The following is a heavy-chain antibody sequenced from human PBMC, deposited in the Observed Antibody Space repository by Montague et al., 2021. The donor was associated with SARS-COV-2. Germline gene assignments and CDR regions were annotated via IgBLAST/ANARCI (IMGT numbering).Heavy chain of an antibody. CDR2: IGWDDDK. Sequence: PALVKPTQTLTLACTFSGFSLSTSGMCVSWIRQPPGKALEWLARIGWDDDKYYSTSLKTRLTISKDTSKNQVVLTMTNMGPVDTATYYCARTTMITFGGVIVPFDYWGQGTLVTVSS. CDR1: GFSLSTSGMC. J-gene: IGHJ4*02. D-gene: IGHD3-16*02. V-gene: IGHV2-70*11. CDR3: ARTTMITFGGVIVPFDY.